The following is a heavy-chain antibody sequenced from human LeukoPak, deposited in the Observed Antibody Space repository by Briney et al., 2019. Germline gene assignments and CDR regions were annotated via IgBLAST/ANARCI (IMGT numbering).Heavy chain of an antibody. CDR1: GYTLTELS. D-gene: IGHD1-1*01. V-gene: IGHV1-24*01. CDR2: FDPEDGET. J-gene: IGHJ6*02. CDR3: ATQLYYYYYYGMDV. Sequence: ASVTVSCTVSGYTLTELSMHWVRQAPGKGLEWMGGFDPEDGETIYAQKFQGRVTMTEDTSTDTAYMELSSLRSEDTAVYYCATQLYYYYYYGMDVWGQGTTVTVSS.